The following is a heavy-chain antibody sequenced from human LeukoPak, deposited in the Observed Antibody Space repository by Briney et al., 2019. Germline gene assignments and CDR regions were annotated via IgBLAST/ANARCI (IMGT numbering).Heavy chain of an antibody. D-gene: IGHD3-10*01. J-gene: IGHJ5*02. CDR2: IYASGTI. V-gene: IGHV4-4*07. Sequence: PSETLSLTCTVSGGSIRSYYWSWIRQPAGKGLEWIGRIYASGTITYNPSLESRASMSVDTSKNQFSLNLSSVTAADTALYYCARDSGTTGEVKFDPWGQGTLVTVSS. CDR3: ARDSGTTGEVKFDP. CDR1: GGSIRSYY.